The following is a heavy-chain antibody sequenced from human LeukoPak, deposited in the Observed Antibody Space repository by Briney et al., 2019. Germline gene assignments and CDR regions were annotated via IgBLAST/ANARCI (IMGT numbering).Heavy chain of an antibody. Sequence: ASVKVSCKASGYTFTGYYMHWVRQAPGQGLEWMGWINPNSGGTNYAQKFQGRVTMTRDTSISTAYMELGRLRSDDTAVYYCASISNPNYYYYYMDVWGKGTTVTVSS. CDR1: GYTFTGYY. CDR3: ASISNPNYYYYYMDV. V-gene: IGHV1-2*02. D-gene: IGHD3-3*02. J-gene: IGHJ6*03. CDR2: INPNSGGT.